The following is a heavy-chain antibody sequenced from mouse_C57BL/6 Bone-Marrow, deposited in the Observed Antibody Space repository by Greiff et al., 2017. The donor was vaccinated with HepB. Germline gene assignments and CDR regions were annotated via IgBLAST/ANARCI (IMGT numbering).Heavy chain of an antibody. Sequence: VKLQESGPGLVQPSQSLSITCTVSGFSLTSYGVHWVRQSPGKGLEWLGVIWSGGSTDYNAAFISRLSISKDNSKSQVFFKMNSLQADDTAIYYCARNPYYYGSSYGAMDYWGQGTSVTVSS. CDR2: IWSGGST. V-gene: IGHV2-2*01. CDR3: ARNPYYYGSSYGAMDY. J-gene: IGHJ4*01. D-gene: IGHD1-1*01. CDR1: GFSLTSYG.